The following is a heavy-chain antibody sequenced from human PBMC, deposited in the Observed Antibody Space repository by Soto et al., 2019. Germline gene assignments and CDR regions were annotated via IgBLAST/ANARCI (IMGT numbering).Heavy chain of an antibody. V-gene: IGHV3-33*01. Sequence: QVQLVESGGGVVQPGRSLRLSCAASGFTFSSYGMHWVRQAPGKGLEWVAVIWYDGSNKYYADSAKGRFTISRDNSKNTLYLQMNSLRAEDTAVYYCARETDSSSWYLSMHYWGQGTLVTVSS. CDR3: ARETDSSSWYLSMHY. CDR1: GFTFSSYG. D-gene: IGHD6-13*01. CDR2: IWYDGSNK. J-gene: IGHJ4*02.